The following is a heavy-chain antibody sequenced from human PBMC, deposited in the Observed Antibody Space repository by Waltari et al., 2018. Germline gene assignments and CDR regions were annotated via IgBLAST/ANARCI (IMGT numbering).Heavy chain of an antibody. CDR3: AREGFGAYGMDV. CDR1: GFTVSSNY. V-gene: IGHV3-53*01. Sequence: EVQLVESGGGLIQPGGSLRLSCAASGFTVSSNYMSWVRQAPGKGREWGSVIYGGGSTYYADSVKGRFTISRDNSKNTLYLQMNSLRAEDTAVYYCAREGFGAYGMDVWGQGTTVTVSS. CDR2: IYGGGST. D-gene: IGHD3-10*01. J-gene: IGHJ6*02.